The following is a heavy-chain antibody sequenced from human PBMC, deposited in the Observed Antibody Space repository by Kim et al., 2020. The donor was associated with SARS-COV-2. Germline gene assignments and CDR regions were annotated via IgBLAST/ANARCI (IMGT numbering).Heavy chain of an antibody. CDR3: ARRRGSGSYRSRAFDI. Sequence: ASVKVSCKASGYTFTSYDINWVRQATGQGLEWMGWMNPNSGNTGYAQKFQGRVTMTRNTSISTAYMELSSLRSEDTAVYYCARRRGSGSYRSRAFDIWGQGTMVTVSS. CDR1: GYTFTSYD. V-gene: IGHV1-8*01. D-gene: IGHD1-26*01. J-gene: IGHJ3*02. CDR2: MNPNSGNT.